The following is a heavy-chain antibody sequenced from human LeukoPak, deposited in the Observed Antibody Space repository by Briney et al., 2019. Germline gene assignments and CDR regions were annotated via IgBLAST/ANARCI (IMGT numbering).Heavy chain of an antibody. V-gene: IGHV3-53*01. CDR1: GFTVSSNY. CDR3: ARRLYIVRGAFDI. J-gene: IGHJ3*02. CDR2: IYSGGTT. D-gene: IGHD2/OR15-2a*01. Sequence: GGSLRLSCAASGFTVSSNYINWVRQAPGKGLEWVSLIYSGGTTYYADSVKGRFTISRDNSKNTVQLQMNNLRAEDTAMYFCARRLYIVRGAFDIWGQGTMVTVSS.